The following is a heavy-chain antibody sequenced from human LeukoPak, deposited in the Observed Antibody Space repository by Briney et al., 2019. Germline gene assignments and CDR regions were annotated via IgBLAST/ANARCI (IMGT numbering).Heavy chain of an antibody. CDR2: IYSGGST. V-gene: IGHV3-66*04. Sequence: GGSMRLSCAASGFTVSSNYMSWLRQAPGKGLEWVSVIYSGGSTYYADSVKGRFTISRDNAKNSLYLQMNGLRAEDTAVYYCAKPTVTTDAFDIWGQGTMVPVSS. D-gene: IGHD4-17*01. CDR3: AKPTVTTDAFDI. J-gene: IGHJ3*02. CDR1: GFTVSSNY.